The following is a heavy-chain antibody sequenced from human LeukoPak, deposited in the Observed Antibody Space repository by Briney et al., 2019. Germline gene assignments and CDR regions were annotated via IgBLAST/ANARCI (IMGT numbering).Heavy chain of an antibody. CDR2: INPSGGST. V-gene: IGHV1-46*01. J-gene: IGHJ4*02. CDR3: ARERRTLEDYGDYGFDY. CDR1: GYTFTSYY. D-gene: IGHD4-17*01. Sequence: ASVKVSCKAPGYTFTSYYMHWVRQAPGQGLEWMGIINPSGGSTSYAQKFQGRVTMTRDTSTSTVYMELSSLRSEDTAVYYCARERRTLEDYGDYGFDYWGQGTLVTVSS.